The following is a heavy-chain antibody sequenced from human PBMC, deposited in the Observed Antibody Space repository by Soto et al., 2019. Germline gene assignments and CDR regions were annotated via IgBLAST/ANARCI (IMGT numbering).Heavy chain of an antibody. CDR1: GDSISDSSYY. V-gene: IGHV4-39*01. CDR3: TRQAYRSGCADF. D-gene: IGHD6-19*01. J-gene: IGHJ4*02. CDR2: IYYSGGT. Sequence: PSETLSLTCTVSGDSISDSSYYWGWIRQPPGKGLDWIGTIYYSGGTYYTPSLQSRVTISLDTARNQFSLKLSSVTAADTAVYFCTRQAYRSGCADFCGQGILVTVSS.